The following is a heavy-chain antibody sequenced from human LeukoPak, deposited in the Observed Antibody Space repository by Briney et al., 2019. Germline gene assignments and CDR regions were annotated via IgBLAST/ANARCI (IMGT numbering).Heavy chain of an antibody. CDR2: MNPNSGNT. Sequence: GAAVTVSRKSSGYTFTSYDINGVGQPTAQGLEGMGWMNPNSGNTGYAQKFQGRVTMTRNNSISTVYMELSSLRSEDTAVYHCARARWFRELFRDPNWFVPWGQGTLVTVSS. J-gene: IGHJ5*02. D-gene: IGHD3-10*01. V-gene: IGHV1-8*01. CDR3: ARARWFRELFRDPNWFVP. CDR1: GYTFTSYD.